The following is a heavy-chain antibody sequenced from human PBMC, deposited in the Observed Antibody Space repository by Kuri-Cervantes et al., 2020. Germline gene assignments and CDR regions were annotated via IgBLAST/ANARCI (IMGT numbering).Heavy chain of an antibody. J-gene: IGHJ4*02. V-gene: IGHV4-59*01. CDR2: ICYSGST. D-gene: IGHD3-3*01. Sequence: SETLPLTCTVSGGSISSYDWSWIRQPPGKGLEWIGYICYSGSTNDNPSLKSRVAISVDTSKNQFSLKLNSVTAADTAVYFCARVRSVNNFWSGRYFFDSWGQGTLVTVSS. CDR3: ARVRSVNNFWSGRYFFDS. CDR1: GGSISSYD.